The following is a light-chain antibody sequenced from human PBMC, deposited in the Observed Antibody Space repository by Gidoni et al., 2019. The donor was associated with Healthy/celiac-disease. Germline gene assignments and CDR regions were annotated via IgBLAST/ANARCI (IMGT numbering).Light chain of an antibody. CDR3: QQSYSTPRT. CDR1: QSISSY. Sequence: DIQMTQSPSSLSASVGDRVTITCRASQSISSYLNWYQQKPGKAPTLLIYAASSLQSGDPSRFSGSGSGTAFTLTISSLQPEDFATYYCQQSYSTPRTCGQGTKLEIK. J-gene: IGKJ2*01. V-gene: IGKV1-39*01. CDR2: AAS.